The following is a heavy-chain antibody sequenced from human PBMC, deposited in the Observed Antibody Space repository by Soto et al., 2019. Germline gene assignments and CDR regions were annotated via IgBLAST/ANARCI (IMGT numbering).Heavy chain of an antibody. V-gene: IGHV4-31*03. CDR1: GGSISRGNYY. CDR3: ARGTYFHDSGGYPRCYGYYTMDV. Sequence: PSETLSLTCTFSGGSISRGNYYWSWIRQYPGKGLEWIGYIYYSGTTYYNPSLKSRVSISVDTSKNQFSLKLSSVTAADTAMYYCARGTYFHDSGGYPRCYGYYTMDVWGQGTTVTVSS. D-gene: IGHD3-22*01. J-gene: IGHJ6*02. CDR2: IYYSGTT.